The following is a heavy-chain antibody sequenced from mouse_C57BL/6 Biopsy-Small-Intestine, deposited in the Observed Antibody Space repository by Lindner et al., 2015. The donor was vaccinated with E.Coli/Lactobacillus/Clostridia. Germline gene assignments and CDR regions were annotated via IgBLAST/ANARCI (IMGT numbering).Heavy chain of an antibody. J-gene: IGHJ2*01. V-gene: IGHV1-22*01. CDR3: ARDYDDYFDY. D-gene: IGHD2-4*01. Sequence: VQLQESGAELVKPGASVKMSCKASGYTFTDYNMHWVKQSHGKSLEWIGYINPNNGGTSYNQKFKGKATLTVNKSSSTAYMELRSLTSEDSAVYYCARDYDDYFDYWGQGTTLTVSS. CDR2: INPNNGGT. CDR1: GYTFTDYN.